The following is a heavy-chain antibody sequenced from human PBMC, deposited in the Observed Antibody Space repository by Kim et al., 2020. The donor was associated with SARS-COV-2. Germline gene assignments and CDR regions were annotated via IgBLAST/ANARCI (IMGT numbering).Heavy chain of an antibody. CDR3: ASETMIVPH. J-gene: IGHJ4*02. V-gene: IGHV3-53*01. D-gene: IGHD3-22*01. CDR2: GSP. Sequence: GSPYYADSVQGRFPIPRDNSKNTLYLQMNSLRAEDTAVYYCASETMIVPHWGQGTLVTVSS.